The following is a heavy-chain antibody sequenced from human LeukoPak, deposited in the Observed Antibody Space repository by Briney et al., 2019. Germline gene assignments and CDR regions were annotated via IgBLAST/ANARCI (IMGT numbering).Heavy chain of an antibody. D-gene: IGHD6-6*01. CDR1: GGTFSSYA. J-gene: IGHJ3*02. CDR2: IIPIFGTA. V-gene: IGHV1-69*05. Sequence: ASVKVSCKTSGGTFSSYAISWVRQAPGQGLEWMGGIIPIFGTANYAQKFQGRVTITTDESTSTAYMELSSLRSEDTAVYYYASKIAARPLGDAFDIWGQGTMVTVSS. CDR3: ASKIAARPLGDAFDI.